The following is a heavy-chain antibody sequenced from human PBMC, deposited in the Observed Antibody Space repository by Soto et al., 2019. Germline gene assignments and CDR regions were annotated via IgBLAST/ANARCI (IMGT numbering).Heavy chain of an antibody. CDR3: ARVRFGDPFDF. J-gene: IGHJ4*02. CDR1: GYRFTTYG. CDR2: FNPDNQNT. D-gene: IGHD3-16*01. V-gene: IGHV1-18*01. Sequence: ASVKVSCTVSGYRFTTYGINWVRQAPGQGLEWVGWFNPDNQNTNYAQKFQDRVSLTTDSSTNTAYMELRDLRSDDTAVYYCARVRFGDPFDFWGQGSLVTVSS.